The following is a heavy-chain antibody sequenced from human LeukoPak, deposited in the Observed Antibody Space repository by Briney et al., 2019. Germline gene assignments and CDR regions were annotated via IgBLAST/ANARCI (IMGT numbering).Heavy chain of an antibody. CDR3: ARRVSVRGVIMDY. CDR2: IIPIFGTA. CDR1: GGTFSSYA. J-gene: IGHJ4*02. V-gene: IGHV1-69*13. Sequence: GASVKVSCKASGGTFSSYAISWVRQAPGQGLEWMGGIIPIFGTANYAQKFRGRVTITADESTSTAYMELSSLRSEDTAVYYCARRVSVRGVIMDYWGQGTLVTVSS. D-gene: IGHD3-10*01.